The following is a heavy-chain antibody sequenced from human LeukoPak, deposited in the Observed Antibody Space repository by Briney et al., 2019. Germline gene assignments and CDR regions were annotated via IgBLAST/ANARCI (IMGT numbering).Heavy chain of an antibody. D-gene: IGHD2-15*01. CDR3: ARHRCSGGGCHFWYFDL. V-gene: IGHV1-2*02. Sequence: EASVKVSCKASGYIFTGYYMHWVRQAPGQGLEWMGCIKPNSGDTKYAKKFEGRVTMTRDTSISTAYMEVNSLTSDDTAVYYCARHRCSGGGCHFWYFDLWGRGTLVTVSS. J-gene: IGHJ2*01. CDR2: IKPNSGDT. CDR1: GYIFTGYY.